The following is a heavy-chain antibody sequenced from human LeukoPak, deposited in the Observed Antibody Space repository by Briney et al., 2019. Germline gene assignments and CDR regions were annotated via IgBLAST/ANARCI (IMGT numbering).Heavy chain of an antibody. D-gene: IGHD3-10*01. J-gene: IGHJ6*02. V-gene: IGHV4-59*01. CDR2: IYYSGST. CDR1: GGSISSYY. Sequence: SETLSLTCTVSGGSISSYYWSWIRQPPGKGLEWIGYIYYSGSTNYNPSLKSRVTISVDTSKNQSSLKLSFVTAADTAVYYCARDGQGSGSFRHYYYGMDVWGQGTTVTVSS. CDR3: ARDGQGSGSFRHYYYGMDV.